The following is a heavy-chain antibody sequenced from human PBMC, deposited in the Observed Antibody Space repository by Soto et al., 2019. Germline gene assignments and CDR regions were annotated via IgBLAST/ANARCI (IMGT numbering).Heavy chain of an antibody. Sequence: QVQLVQSGAEVKKPGASVKVSCKASGYDFSSYGISWVRQAPGQGLEWMGWISASNGNRDYAQQFQGRVTMTSDTSRTTAYMELRSLRSDDTAVYYCVRDPQRNDYLCQGTLVNGSS. D-gene: IGHD2-2*01. V-gene: IGHV1-18*04. CDR2: ISASNGNR. CDR3: VRDPQRNDY. J-gene: IGHJ4*02. CDR1: GYDFSSYG.